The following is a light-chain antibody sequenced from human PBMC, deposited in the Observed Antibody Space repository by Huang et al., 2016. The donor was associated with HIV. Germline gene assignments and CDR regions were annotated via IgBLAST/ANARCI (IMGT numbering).Light chain of an antibody. CDR1: QDISDY. CDR3: QQHSDYPRT. CDR2: ATS. V-gene: IGKV1-16*01. J-gene: IGKJ2*01. Sequence: DIQMTQSPSSLSASVGDRVTITCRASQDISDYLAWFQQKPGKAPKSLIFATSTLHSGVPSRFSGSGSGTAFTLTINNLQPEDFATYYCQQHSDYPRTFGQGTKLDIK.